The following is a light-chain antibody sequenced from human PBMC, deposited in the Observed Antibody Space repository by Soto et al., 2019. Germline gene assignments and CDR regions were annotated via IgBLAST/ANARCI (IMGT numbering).Light chain of an antibody. Sequence: SYELTQPPSVSVSPGQTASITCSGDKLGDKYACWYQQKPGQSPVLVIYQDSKRPSGIPERFSGSNSGNTATLTISGAQAMDEDDYYCEAWGSSTHVVFGGGTKLTVL. CDR1: KLGDKY. J-gene: IGLJ2*01. V-gene: IGLV3-1*01. CDR3: EAWGSSTHVV. CDR2: QDS.